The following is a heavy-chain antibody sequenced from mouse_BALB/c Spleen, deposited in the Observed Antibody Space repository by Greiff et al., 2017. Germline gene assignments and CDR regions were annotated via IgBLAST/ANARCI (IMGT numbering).Heavy chain of an antibody. D-gene: IGHD1-1*02. V-gene: IGHV1-9*01. CDR2: ILPGSGST. J-gene: IGHJ4*01. CDR1: GYTFSSYW. CDR3: ARRGLLWPNYAMDY. Sequence: VQLQESGAELMKPGASVKISCKATGYTFSSYWIEWVKQRPGHGLEWIGEILPGSGSTNYNEKFKGKATFTADTSSNTAYMQLSSLTSEDSAVYYCARRGLLWPNYAMDYWGQGTSVTVSS.